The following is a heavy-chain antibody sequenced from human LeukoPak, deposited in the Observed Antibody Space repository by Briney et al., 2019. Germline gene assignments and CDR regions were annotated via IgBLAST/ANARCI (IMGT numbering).Heavy chain of an antibody. J-gene: IGHJ4*02. CDR2: IYFGDSHT. Sequence: GESLKISCKGSGNRFTCYWIGWVRQMPGKGLEWMGIIYFGDSHTRYSPSFQGQVAISADKSISTAYLQWSSLKASDTAIYYCATSAGSSSSWEFDYWGQGTLVTVSS. D-gene: IGHD6-13*01. CDR3: ATSAGSSSSWEFDY. CDR1: GNRFTCYW. V-gene: IGHV5-51*01.